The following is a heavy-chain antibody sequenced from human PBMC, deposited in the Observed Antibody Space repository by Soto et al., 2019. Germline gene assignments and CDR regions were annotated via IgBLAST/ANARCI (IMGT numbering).Heavy chain of an antibody. D-gene: IGHD3-9*01. Sequence: QLQLQESGPGLVKPSETLSLTCSVSGDSINSDNYYWGWIRQPPGKGLEWIGSFYYRGNTYYNPSLKTRVTISLDKSKSQFSLKLNSVPAADSAVYFCASLEGLATTSYYFDYWGQGTLVTVSS. J-gene: IGHJ4*02. CDR2: FYYRGNT. CDR1: GDSINSDNYY. CDR3: ASLEGLATTSYYFDY. V-gene: IGHV4-39*01.